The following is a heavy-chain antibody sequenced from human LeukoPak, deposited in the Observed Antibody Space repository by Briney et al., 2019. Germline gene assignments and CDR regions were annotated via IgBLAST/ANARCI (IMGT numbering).Heavy chain of an antibody. CDR3: VKDSGKSYMDV. V-gene: IGHV3-23*01. D-gene: IGHD3-10*01. CDR2: ISGNGGPT. Sequence: GGSLRLSCAASGFTFSSYWMHWVRQAPGKGLEWVSAISGNGGPTYYADSVKGRFTISRDNSKNTLYLQMNSLRAEDTAVYYCVKDSGKSYMDVWGKGTTVTISS. J-gene: IGHJ6*03. CDR1: GFTFSSYW.